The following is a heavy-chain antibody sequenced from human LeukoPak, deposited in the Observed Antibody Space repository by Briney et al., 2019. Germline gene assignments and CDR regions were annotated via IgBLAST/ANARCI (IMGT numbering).Heavy chain of an antibody. CDR3: ARDRGRWLQSYFDY. CDR2: IKQDGSEK. CDR1: GFTFNSYW. D-gene: IGHD5-24*01. J-gene: IGHJ4*02. Sequence: GGSLRLSCAASGFTFNSYWMSWVRQAPGKGLEWVANIKQDGSEKYYVDSVKGRFSISRDNAKNSLYLQMNSLRAEDTAVYYCARDRGRWLQSYFDYWGQGTLVTVSS. V-gene: IGHV3-7*01.